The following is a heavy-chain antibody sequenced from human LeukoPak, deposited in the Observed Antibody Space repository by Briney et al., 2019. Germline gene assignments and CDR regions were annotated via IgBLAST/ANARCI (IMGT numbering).Heavy chain of an antibody. CDR1: GFTFSSYS. Sequence: AGGSLRLSCAASGFTFSSYSMNWVRQAPGKGLEWVSSISSSSSYIYYADSVKGRLTISRDNAKNSLYLQMNSLRAEDTAVYYCARGRGMALLADYWGQGTLVTVSS. CDR2: ISSSSSYI. J-gene: IGHJ4*02. V-gene: IGHV3-21*01. D-gene: IGHD2-15*01. CDR3: ARGRGMALLADY.